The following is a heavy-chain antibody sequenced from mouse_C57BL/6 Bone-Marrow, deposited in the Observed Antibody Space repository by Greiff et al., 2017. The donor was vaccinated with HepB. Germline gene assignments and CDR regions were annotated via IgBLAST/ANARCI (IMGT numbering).Heavy chain of an antibody. CDR1: GFTFSDYG. J-gene: IGHJ2*01. CDR3: ASLNWYYFDY. D-gene: IGHD1-3*01. Sequence: EVQLQESGGGLVKPGGSLKLSCAASGFTFSDYGMHWVRQAPEKGLEWVAYISSGSSTIYYADTVKGRFTISRDNAKNTLFLQMTSLRSEDTAMYYCASLNWYYFDYWGQGTTLTVSS. CDR2: ISSGSSTI. V-gene: IGHV5-17*01.